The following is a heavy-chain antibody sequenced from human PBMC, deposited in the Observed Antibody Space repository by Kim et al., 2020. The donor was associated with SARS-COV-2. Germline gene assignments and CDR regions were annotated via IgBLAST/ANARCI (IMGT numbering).Heavy chain of an antibody. CDR2: INHNSGGT. D-gene: IGHD3-3*01. V-gene: IGHV1-2*02. Sequence: ASVKVSCKASGDTFTGYYMHWVRQAPGQGLEWMGGINHNSGGTNDAQKYQGRVTMTRDTYISTAYMELSRLRSDDTAVYYCARALVGNVLRFLAWLSDIDYWGQGTLVPVSS. CDR1: GDTFTGYY. CDR3: ARALVGNVLRFLAWLSDIDY. J-gene: IGHJ4*02.